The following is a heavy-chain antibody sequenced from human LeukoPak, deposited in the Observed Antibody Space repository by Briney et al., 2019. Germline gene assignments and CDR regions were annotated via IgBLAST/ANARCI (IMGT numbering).Heavy chain of an antibody. J-gene: IGHJ4*02. CDR2: IRSKANSYAT. Sequence: GGSLRLSCAASGFTFSGSAMHWVRQASGKGLEWVGRIRSKANSYATAYAASVKGRFTISRDDSKNTAYLQMNSLKTEDTAVYYCTRLGGAGADFDYWGQGTLVTVSS. CDR3: TRLGGAGADFDY. CDR1: GFTFSGSA. V-gene: IGHV3-73*01. D-gene: IGHD1-26*01.